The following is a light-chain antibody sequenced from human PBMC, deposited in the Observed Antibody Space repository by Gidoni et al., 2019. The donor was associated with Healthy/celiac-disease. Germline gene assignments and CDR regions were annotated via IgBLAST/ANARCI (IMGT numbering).Light chain of an antibody. Sequence: SSELTQDPAVSEALGQTVRITCQGDSLRSYYASWYQQKPGQAPVFVIYGKNNRPSGIPDRFSGSSSGNTASLTITGAQAEDEADYYCNSRDSSGNHVVFGGGTKLTVL. CDR2: GKN. CDR1: SLRSYY. J-gene: IGLJ2*01. V-gene: IGLV3-19*01. CDR3: NSRDSSGNHVV.